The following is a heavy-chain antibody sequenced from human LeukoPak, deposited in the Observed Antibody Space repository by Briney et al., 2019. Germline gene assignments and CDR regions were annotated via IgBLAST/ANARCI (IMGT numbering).Heavy chain of an antibody. V-gene: IGHV1-2*06. CDR3: ARGYCSGGSCYSVENWFDP. J-gene: IGHJ5*02. Sequence: ASVKVSCKAAGYTFTGYYMFWVRQAPGQGLEWMGRINPNSGGTNYAQKFQGRVTMTRDTSISTAYMELSSLRSDDTAVYYCARGYCSGGSCYSVENWFDPWGQGTLVTVSS. CDR1: GYTFTGYY. D-gene: IGHD2-15*01. CDR2: INPNSGGT.